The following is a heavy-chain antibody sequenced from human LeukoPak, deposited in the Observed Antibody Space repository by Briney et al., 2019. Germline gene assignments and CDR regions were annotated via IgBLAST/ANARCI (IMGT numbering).Heavy chain of an antibody. CDR1: GFTFSSNA. CDR2: ISGSGGST. CDR3: AKDRGLVGSTPSNFDY. V-gene: IGHV3-23*01. J-gene: IGHJ4*02. Sequence: GGSLRLSCAASGFTFSSNAMNWVRQAPGKGLEWVSGISGSGGSTYSADSVKGRFTISRDDSKKTVYLQMNSLRAEDTAVYYCAKDRGLVGSTPSNFDYWGQGTLVTVSS. D-gene: IGHD1-26*01.